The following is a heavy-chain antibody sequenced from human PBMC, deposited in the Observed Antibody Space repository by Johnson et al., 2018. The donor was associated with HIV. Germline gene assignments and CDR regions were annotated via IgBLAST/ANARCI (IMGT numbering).Heavy chain of an antibody. D-gene: IGHD6-6*01. CDR2: ISYDGSNK. CDR3: ARDWNEYSSSDGAFDI. CDR1: GFRFSRYG. Sequence: QVQLVESGGGVAQPGRSLRLSCAASGFRFSRYGMHWVRQAPGKGLEWVAVISYDGSNKYYPDSVKGRFTISRDNSKNPLYLQMNSLRAEDTAVYYCARDWNEYSSSDGAFDIWGQGTMVTVSS. V-gene: IGHV3-30*03. J-gene: IGHJ3*02.